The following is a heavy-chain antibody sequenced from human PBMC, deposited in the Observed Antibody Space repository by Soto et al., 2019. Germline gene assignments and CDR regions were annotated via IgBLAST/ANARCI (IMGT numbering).Heavy chain of an antibody. CDR2: IYYSGST. CDR1: GGSISSGGYY. Sequence: SATLSLTCTVSGGSISSGGYYWSWIRQHPGKGLEWIGYIYYSGSTYYNPSLKSRVTISVDTSKNQFSLKLSSVTAADTAVYYCSRAGQYYDILTGYYSKGAFDIWGQGTMVTVSS. D-gene: IGHD3-9*01. V-gene: IGHV4-31*03. CDR3: SRAGQYYDILTGYYSKGAFDI. J-gene: IGHJ3*02.